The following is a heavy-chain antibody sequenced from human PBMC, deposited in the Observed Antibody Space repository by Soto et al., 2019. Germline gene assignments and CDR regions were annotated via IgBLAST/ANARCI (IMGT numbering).Heavy chain of an antibody. CDR3: ASMQAYSGYEFDS. Sequence: ASVKVSCKASGYTFTRYALHWVRQAPGQRLEWMGWINAGNGNTKYSQKFQGRVTITRDTSASTAYMEVSSLRSEDTAVYYCASMQAYSGYEFDSWGQGTLVTVSS. D-gene: IGHD5-12*01. CDR1: GYTFTRYA. J-gene: IGHJ4*02. CDR2: INAGNGNT. V-gene: IGHV1-3*01.